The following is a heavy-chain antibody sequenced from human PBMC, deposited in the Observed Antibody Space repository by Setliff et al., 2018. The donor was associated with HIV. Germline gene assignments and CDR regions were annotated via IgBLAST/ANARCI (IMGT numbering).Heavy chain of an antibody. V-gene: IGHV4-39*01. CDR1: GGSISSSSYY. J-gene: IGHJ5*02. CDR2: IYYSGST. Sequence: PSETLSLTCTVSGGSISSSSYYWGWIRQPPGKGLEWIGSIYYSGSTYYNPSLKSRVTISVDTSKNKFSLKLSSVTAADTAVYYCARRGHRSIYDPYQYNYFDPWGQGTLVTVSS. D-gene: IGHD5-18*01. CDR3: ARRGHRSIYDPYQYNYFDP.